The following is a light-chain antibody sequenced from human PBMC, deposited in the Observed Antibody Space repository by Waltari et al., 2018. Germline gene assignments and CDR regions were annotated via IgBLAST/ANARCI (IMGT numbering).Light chain of an antibody. Sequence: DIVLTQSPATLSLSPGDTATLSCRASQSVANYLAWYQQKPGQPPRLLIYDASNRATGVPARFRGSGSGTDFTLTISSLEAEDFAVYYCQQRSNWTPHTFGQGARLEIK. CDR3: QQRSNWTPHT. V-gene: IGKV3-11*01. CDR2: DAS. CDR1: QSVANY. J-gene: IGKJ2*01.